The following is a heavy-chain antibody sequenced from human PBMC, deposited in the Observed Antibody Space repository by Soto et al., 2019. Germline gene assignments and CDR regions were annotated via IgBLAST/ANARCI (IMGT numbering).Heavy chain of an antibody. CDR1: GGSFTSNNW. V-gene: IGHV4-4*02. D-gene: IGHD1-7*01. J-gene: IGHJ4*02. CDR2: IYQTGST. CDR3: ASRDPGTSVDY. Sequence: PSETLSLTCAVSGGSFTSNNWWTWVRQPPGQGLEWIGEIYQTGSTNYNPSLKSRVTISLDKSEKQISLKVTSLTAADTAVYYCASRDPGTSVDYWGQGTLVTVSS.